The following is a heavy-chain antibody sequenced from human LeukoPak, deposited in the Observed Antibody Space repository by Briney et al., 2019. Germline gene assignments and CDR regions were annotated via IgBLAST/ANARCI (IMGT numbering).Heavy chain of an antibody. CDR3: ARGTDGRRYFDL. Sequence: PSETLSLTCTVSGGSISTFYWSWIRQPPGKGMERIGFIYYTGSTNYNPSLKSRVTISLDTSKNQFSLRLTSVTAADTAVYYCARGTDGRRYFDLWGRGTLLTVSP. J-gene: IGHJ2*01. CDR1: GGSISTFY. D-gene: IGHD5-24*01. CDR2: IYYTGST. V-gene: IGHV4-59*01.